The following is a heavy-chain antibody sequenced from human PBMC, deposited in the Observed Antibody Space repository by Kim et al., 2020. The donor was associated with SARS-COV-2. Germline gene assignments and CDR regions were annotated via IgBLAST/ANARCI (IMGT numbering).Heavy chain of an antibody. D-gene: IGHD6-19*01. Sequence: NSRVTMSVDTSKNQFSLKLSSVTAADTAVYYCAGDGCSGWYGFADDAFDIWGQGTMVTVSS. J-gene: IGHJ3*02. V-gene: IGHV4-4*06. CDR3: AGDGCSGWYGFADDAFDI.